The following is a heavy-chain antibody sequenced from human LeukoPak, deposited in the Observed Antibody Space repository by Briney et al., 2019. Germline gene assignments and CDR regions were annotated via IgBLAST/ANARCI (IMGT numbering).Heavy chain of an antibody. D-gene: IGHD2-15*01. V-gene: IGHV4-59*04. CDR2: IYHSGST. CDR3: CSYGLDAFDI. Sequence: PSETLSLTCTVSGGPIDSFYWSWIRQPPGKGLEWIGYIYHSGSTNYNPSLKSRVTISVDTSKNQFSLKLSSVTAADTAVYYCCSYGLDAFDIWGQGTMVTVSS. CDR1: GGPIDSFY. J-gene: IGHJ3*02.